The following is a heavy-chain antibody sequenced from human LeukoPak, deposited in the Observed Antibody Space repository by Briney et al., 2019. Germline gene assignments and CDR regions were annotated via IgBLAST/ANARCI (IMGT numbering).Heavy chain of an antibody. D-gene: IGHD3-16*01. CDR3: ATSGDYEEFQT. J-gene: IGHJ3*01. CDR1: GGSISSNDYY. V-gene: IGHV4-39*06. CDR2: VYYSGTT. Sequence: SETLSLTCTVSGGSISSNDYYWGWIRQPPGKRWEWIGSVYYSGTTYYNPSLKSRLSVSIDTSKNQFHLTLKSVTAADMALYYCATSGDYEEFQTWGHGTMLIVSS.